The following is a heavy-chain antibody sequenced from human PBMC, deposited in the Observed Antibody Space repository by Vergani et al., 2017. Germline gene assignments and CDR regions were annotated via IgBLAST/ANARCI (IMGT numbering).Heavy chain of an antibody. CDR2: IIPIFGTA. Sequence: QVQLVQSGAEVKKPGSSVKVSCKASGGTFSSYAISWVRQAPGQGLEWMGGIIPIFGTANYAQKFQGRVTMTRDTSISTAYMELSRLRSDDTAVYYCARGGCSSTSCYRDNWFDPWGQGTLVTVSS. V-gene: IGHV1-69*06. J-gene: IGHJ5*02. D-gene: IGHD2-2*01. CDR3: ARGGCSSTSCYRDNWFDP. CDR1: GGTFSSYA.